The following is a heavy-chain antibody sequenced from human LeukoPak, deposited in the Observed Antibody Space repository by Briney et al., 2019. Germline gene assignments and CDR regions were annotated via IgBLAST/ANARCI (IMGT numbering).Heavy chain of an antibody. CDR1: GFTFSSYG. V-gene: IGHV3-30*18. D-gene: IGHD3-9*01. CDR3: AKDFRVRCFDWLFKAGYYYYYGMDV. Sequence: GGSLRLSCAASGFTFSSYGMHWVRQAPGKGLEGVAVISYDGSNKYYADSVKGRFTISRDNSKNTLYLQMNSLRAEDTAVYYCAKDFRVRCFDWLFKAGYYYYYGMDVWGQGTTVTVSS. CDR2: ISYDGSNK. J-gene: IGHJ6*02.